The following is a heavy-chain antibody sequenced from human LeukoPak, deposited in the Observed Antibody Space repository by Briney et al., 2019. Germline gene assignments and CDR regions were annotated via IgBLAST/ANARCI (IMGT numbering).Heavy chain of an antibody. D-gene: IGHD2-15*01. CDR1: GFTFSSYA. CDR3: ARDHVVVAATFDY. CDR2: ISYDGSNK. J-gene: IGHJ4*02. V-gene: IGHV3-30-3*01. Sequence: GGSLRLSCAAPGFTFSSYAMHWVRQAPGKGLEWVAVISYDGSNKYYADSVKGRFTISRDNSKNTLYLQMNSLRAEDTAVYYCARDHVVVAATFDYWGQGTLVTVSS.